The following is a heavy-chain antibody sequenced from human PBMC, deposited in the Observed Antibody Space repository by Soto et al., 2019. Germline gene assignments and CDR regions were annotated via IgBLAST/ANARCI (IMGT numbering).Heavy chain of an antibody. Sequence: GASVKVSCKASGFTFTSSAVQWVRQARGQRLEWIGWIVVGSGNTNYAQKFQEGVTITRDMSTSTAYMELSSLRSEDTAVYYCAATRGLWFGESHNWFDPWGQGTLVTVSS. CDR2: IVVGSGNT. CDR1: GFTFTSSA. D-gene: IGHD3-10*01. CDR3: AATRGLWFGESHNWFDP. V-gene: IGHV1-58*01. J-gene: IGHJ5*02.